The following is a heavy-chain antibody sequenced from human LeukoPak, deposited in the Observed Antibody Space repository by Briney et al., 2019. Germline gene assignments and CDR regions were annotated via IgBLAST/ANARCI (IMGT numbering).Heavy chain of an antibody. J-gene: IGHJ4*02. CDR1: GFTVSSNY. CDR3: AREGASSSFGY. D-gene: IGHD6-13*01. V-gene: IGHV3-53*01. Sequence: GGSLRLSCVVSGFTVSSNYMSWVRQAPGKGLEWVSVLYSGGNTYHADSVKGRFTISRDNSKDTLYLQMNSLRAEDTAVYYCAREGASSSFGYWGQGTLVTVSS. CDR2: LYSGGNT.